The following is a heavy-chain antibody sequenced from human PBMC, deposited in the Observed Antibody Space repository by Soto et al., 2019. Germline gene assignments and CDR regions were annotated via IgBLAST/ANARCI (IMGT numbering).Heavy chain of an antibody. CDR2: ISAYNGNT. CDR1: GYTFTSYG. J-gene: IGHJ5*02. V-gene: IGHV1-18*04. Sequence: ASVKVSCKASGYTFTSYGISWVRQAPGQGLEWMGWISAYNGNTNYAQKLQGRVTMTTDTSTSTAYMELRSLRSDDTAVYYCARPVDSSGHYYLNWFDPWGQGTLVTVSS. D-gene: IGHD3-22*01. CDR3: ARPVDSSGHYYLNWFDP.